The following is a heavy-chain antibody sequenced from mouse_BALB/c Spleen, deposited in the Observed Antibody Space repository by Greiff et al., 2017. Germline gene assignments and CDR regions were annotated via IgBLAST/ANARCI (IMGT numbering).Heavy chain of an antibody. Sequence: EVQGVESGGGLVKPGGSLKLSCAASGFAFSSYDMSWVRQTPEKRLEWVAYISSGGGSTYYPDTVKGRFTISRDNAKNTLYLQMSSLQSEDTAMYYCARHDDLYCSSYAMDYWGQGTSVTVSS. D-gene: IGHD1-1*01. J-gene: IGHJ4*01. CDR1: GFAFSSYD. CDR2: ISSGGGST. CDR3: ARHDDLYCSSYAMDY. V-gene: IGHV5-12-1*01.